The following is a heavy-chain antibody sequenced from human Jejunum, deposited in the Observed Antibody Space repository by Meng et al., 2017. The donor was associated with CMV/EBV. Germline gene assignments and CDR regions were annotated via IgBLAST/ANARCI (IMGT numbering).Heavy chain of an antibody. Sequence: QVQLVQAGSELKQPGAPVKVSCRPSGYTFTSYAINWVRQAPGQGPDWMGWIDPNTGNPTYDQGFTGRFVFSLDTSVSTAYLQINSLRADDTAVYYCAREADGATFDYWGQGTLVTVSS. CDR1: GYTFTSYA. D-gene: IGHD1-26*01. CDR3: AREADGATFDY. V-gene: IGHV7-4-1*02. CDR2: IDPNTGNP. J-gene: IGHJ4*02.